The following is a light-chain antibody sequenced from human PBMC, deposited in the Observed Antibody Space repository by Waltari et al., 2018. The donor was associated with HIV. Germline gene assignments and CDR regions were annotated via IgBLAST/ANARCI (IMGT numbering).Light chain of an antibody. V-gene: IGLV2-14*03. CDR2: EGN. CDR3: SSYTSSSTHV. J-gene: IGLJ1*01. CDR1: SSDVGGYNY. Sequence: QSALTQPASVSASPGQSITISCTGTSSDVGGYNYVSWYRQHPGEAPKVIIYEGNRRPSGVSNRFTASKSGNTASLAISGLQPEDEADYFCSSYTSSSTHVFGPGTKVTVL.